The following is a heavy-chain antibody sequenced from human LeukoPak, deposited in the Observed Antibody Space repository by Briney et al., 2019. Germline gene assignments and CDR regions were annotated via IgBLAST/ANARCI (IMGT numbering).Heavy chain of an antibody. CDR2: MNPKSGNT. V-gene: IGHV1-8*02. J-gene: IGHJ5*02. Sequence: ASVKVSCKASGYTFSSDDINLVRQAPGQGLEWMGWMNPKSGNTGYAQKFLGRVTMTRNTSISTAYMELSRLRSEDTAVYYCARGRVFPGVAPRQVWFDPWGQGTPVTVSS. D-gene: IGHD3-10*01. CDR1: GYTFSSDD. CDR3: ARGRVFPGVAPRQVWFDP.